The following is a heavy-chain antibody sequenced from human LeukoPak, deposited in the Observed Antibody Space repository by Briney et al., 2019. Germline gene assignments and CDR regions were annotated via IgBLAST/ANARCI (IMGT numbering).Heavy chain of an antibody. CDR2: INHSGST. V-gene: IGHV4-34*01. Sequence: PSETLSLTCAVYGGSFSGYYWSWIRQPPGKGLDWIGEINHSGSTNYNPSLKSRVTISVDPSKNQFSLKLSSVTAADTAVYYCARGLLLPFYYYYGMDVWGQGTTVTVSS. CDR3: ARGLLLPFYYYYGMDV. CDR1: GGSFSGYY. J-gene: IGHJ6*02. D-gene: IGHD2-21*01.